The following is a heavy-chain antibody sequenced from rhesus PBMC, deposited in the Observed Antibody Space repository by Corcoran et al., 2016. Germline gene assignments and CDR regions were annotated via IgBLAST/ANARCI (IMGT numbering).Heavy chain of an antibody. V-gene: IGHV3S5*01. D-gene: IGHD6-13*01. CDR2: INSVGVTT. J-gene: IGHJ6*01. CDR3: AKDASSWSNQYGLDS. Sequence: EVQLVETGGGLVQPGGSLKLSCAASGFTFSSYGMSWVRQAPGKGLEWVSAINSVGVTTSYADSWKGRFTSSRDNSKNTLSLQRNSLRAEDTAVYYCAKDASSWSNQYGLDSWGQGVVVTVSS. CDR1: GFTFSSYG.